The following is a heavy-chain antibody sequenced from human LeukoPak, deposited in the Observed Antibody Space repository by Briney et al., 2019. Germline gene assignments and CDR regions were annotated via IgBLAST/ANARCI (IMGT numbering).Heavy chain of an antibody. Sequence: PGGSLRLSCAASGFTFSSYAMSWVRQAPGKGLEWVSGISGSGDSTYYADSVKGRFTISRDNSKNTLYLQMNSLRAEDTAVYYCAKDPYNWNDGYWGQGTLVTVSS. D-gene: IGHD1-1*01. CDR3: AKDPYNWNDGY. J-gene: IGHJ4*02. CDR2: ISGSGDST. V-gene: IGHV3-23*01. CDR1: GFTFSSYA.